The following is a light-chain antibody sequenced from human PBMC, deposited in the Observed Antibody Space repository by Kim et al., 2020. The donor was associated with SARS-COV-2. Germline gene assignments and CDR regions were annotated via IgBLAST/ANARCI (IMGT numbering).Light chain of an antibody. CDR2: RAS. V-gene: IGKV3-20*01. J-gene: IGKJ3*01. CDR1: QSLSGPY. CDR3: QQYDRPPVT. Sequence: PGREAARTCRASQSLSGPYLAWYQQRHGQAPSLLISRASLRATGVPYRFSGSGSGTDFTLTISRVETEDSAMYYCQQYDRPPVTFGPGTKVDIK.